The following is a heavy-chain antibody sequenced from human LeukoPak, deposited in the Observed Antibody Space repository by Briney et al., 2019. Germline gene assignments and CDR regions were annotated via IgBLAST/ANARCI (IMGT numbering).Heavy chain of an antibody. D-gene: IGHD2-15*01. J-gene: IGHJ3*02. CDR3: ARESPRYCSGGSCYFKMTFDI. Sequence: SETLSLTCTVSDGAIAGYSWSWIRQAPGKGLEWIGYIYYSGDTKYNPSLQSRVTLSVDTSKNQFSLKLTSVTAADTAVYYCARESPRYCSGGSCYFKMTFDIWGQGTMVTVSS. CDR2: IYYSGDT. V-gene: IGHV4-59*01. CDR1: DGAIAGYS.